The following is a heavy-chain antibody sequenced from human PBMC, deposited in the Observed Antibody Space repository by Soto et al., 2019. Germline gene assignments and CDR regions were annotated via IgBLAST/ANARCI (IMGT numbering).Heavy chain of an antibody. CDR2: TYYRSKWYN. D-gene: IGHD2-15*01. CDR3: ARGDVCSGGSCPAAFDI. V-gene: IGHV6-1*01. CDR1: GDSVSSNSAA. Sequence: SQTLSLTCAISGDSVSSNSAAWNWIRQSPSRGLEWLGRTYYRSKWYNDYAVSVKSRITINPDTSKNQFSLKLSSVTAADTAVYYCARGDVCSGGSCPAAFDIWGQGTMVTVSS. J-gene: IGHJ3*02.